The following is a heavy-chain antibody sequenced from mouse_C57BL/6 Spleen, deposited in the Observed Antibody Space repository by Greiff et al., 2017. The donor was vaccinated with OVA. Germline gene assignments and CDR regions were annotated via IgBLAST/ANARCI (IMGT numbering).Heavy chain of an antibody. CDR2: INPGSGGT. J-gene: IGHJ1*03. CDR3: ARSGGGYLYFDV. Sequence: VQLKESGAELVRPGTSVKVSCKASGYAFTNYLIEWVKQRPGQGLEWIGVINPGSGGTNYNEKFKGKATLTADKSSSTAYMQLSSLTSEDSAVYFCARSGGGYLYFDVWGTGTTVTVSS. V-gene: IGHV1-54*01. D-gene: IGHD3-1*01. CDR1: GYAFTNYL.